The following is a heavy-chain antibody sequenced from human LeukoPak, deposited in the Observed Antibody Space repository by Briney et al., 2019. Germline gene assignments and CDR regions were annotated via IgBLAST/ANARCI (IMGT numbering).Heavy chain of an antibody. J-gene: IGHJ6*02. Sequence: ASVNVSCKASGYTFTGYYMHWVRQAPGQGLEWMGWINPNSGGTNYAQKFQGWVTMTRDTSISTAYMELSRLRSDDTAVYYCARDRGSSWYYYGMDVWGQGTTVTVFS. CDR1: GYTFTGYY. CDR2: INPNSGGT. CDR3: ARDRGSSWYYYGMDV. V-gene: IGHV1-2*04. D-gene: IGHD6-13*01.